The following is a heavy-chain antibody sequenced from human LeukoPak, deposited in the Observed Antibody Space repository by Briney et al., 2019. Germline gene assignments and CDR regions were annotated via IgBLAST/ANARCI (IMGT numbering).Heavy chain of an antibody. D-gene: IGHD5-18*01. J-gene: IGHJ6*02. CDR1: GFTFGSYW. V-gene: IGHV3-74*01. CDR3: ARDTAMVTDYYGMDV. Sequence: GGSLRLSCAASGFTFGSYWMHWVRQAPGKGLVWVSRINSDGSSTSYADSVKGRFTISRDNAKNTLYLQMNSLRAEDTAVYYCARDTAMVTDYYGMDVWGQGTTVTVSS. CDR2: INSDGSST.